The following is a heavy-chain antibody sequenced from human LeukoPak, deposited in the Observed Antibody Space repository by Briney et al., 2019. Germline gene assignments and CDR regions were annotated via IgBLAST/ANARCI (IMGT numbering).Heavy chain of an antibody. CDR2: ISSSSSYI. J-gene: IGHJ4*02. D-gene: IGHD3-3*01. CDR1: GFTFSSYW. V-gene: IGHV3-21*01. Sequence: GGSLRLSCAASGFTFSSYWMSWVRQAPGKGLEWVSSISSSSSYIYYADSVKGRFTISRDNAKNSLYLQMNSLRAEDTAVYYCARDHYDFWSGYYPDLDYWGQGTLVTVSS. CDR3: ARDHYDFWSGYYPDLDY.